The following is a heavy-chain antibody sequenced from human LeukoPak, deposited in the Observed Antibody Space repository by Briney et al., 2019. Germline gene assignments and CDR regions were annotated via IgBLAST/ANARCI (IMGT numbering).Heavy chain of an antibody. J-gene: IGHJ4*02. CDR1: GGTFSSYT. CDR2: ISAYNGNT. Sequence: ASVEVSCKASGGTFSSYTISWVRQAPGQGLEWMGWISAYNGNTNYAQELQGRVTMTTDTSTSTAYMELRSLRSDDTAVYYCARDAVEGYYYGSGSCHYWGQGTLVTVSS. CDR3: ARDAVEGYYYGSGSCHY. D-gene: IGHD3-10*01. V-gene: IGHV1-18*01.